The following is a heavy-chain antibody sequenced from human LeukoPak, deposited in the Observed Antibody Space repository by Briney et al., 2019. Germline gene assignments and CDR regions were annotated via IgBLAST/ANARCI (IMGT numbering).Heavy chain of an antibody. Sequence: GGSLRLSCAASGFTFSSYAMSWVRQAPGEGLEWVSAISGSGGSTYYADSVKGRFTISRDNSKNTLYLQMNSLRAEDTAVYYCANTPRYSSSWHEDWFDPWGQGTLVTVSS. J-gene: IGHJ5*02. CDR1: GFTFSSYA. CDR2: ISGSGGST. V-gene: IGHV3-23*01. D-gene: IGHD6-13*01. CDR3: ANTPRYSSSWHEDWFDP.